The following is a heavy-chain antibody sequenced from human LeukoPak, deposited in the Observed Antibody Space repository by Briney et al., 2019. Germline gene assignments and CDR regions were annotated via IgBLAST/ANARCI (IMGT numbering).Heavy chain of an antibody. Sequence: PSETLSLTCAVYGGSFSGYYWSWIRQPPGKGLEWIGEINHSGSTNYNPSLKSRVTISVDTSKNQFSLKLSSVTAADTAVYYCARLLSSRVTAAASTTHDYWGQGTLVTVSS. D-gene: IGHD6-13*01. CDR1: GGSFSGYY. V-gene: IGHV4-34*01. J-gene: IGHJ4*02. CDR3: ARLLSSRVTAAASTTHDY. CDR2: INHSGST.